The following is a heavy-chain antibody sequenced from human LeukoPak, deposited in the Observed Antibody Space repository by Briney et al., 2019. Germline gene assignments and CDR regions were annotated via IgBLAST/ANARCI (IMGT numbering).Heavy chain of an antibody. CDR2: ISGSAGGT. Sequence: GGSLRLSCAASGFTFANHAMSWVRQAPGEGLEWVSTISGSAGGTFYADSVKGRFTISRDNSKNTLYLHTNSLRAEDTAVYYCAKHPDLTIGWAKFDNWGQGTLVTVSS. CDR3: AKHPDLTIGWAKFDN. V-gene: IGHV3-23*01. CDR1: GFTFANHA. J-gene: IGHJ4*02. D-gene: IGHD1-26*01.